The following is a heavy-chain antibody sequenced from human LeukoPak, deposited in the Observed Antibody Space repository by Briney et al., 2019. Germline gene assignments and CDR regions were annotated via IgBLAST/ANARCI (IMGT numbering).Heavy chain of an antibody. CDR1: GYTFTSYG. V-gene: IGHV1-18*01. CDR3: ARDLQYYDFWSGHSPDYYMDV. J-gene: IGHJ6*03. D-gene: IGHD3-3*01. CDR2: ISAYNGNT. Sequence: ASVKVSCKASGYTFTSYGISWVRQAPGQGLEWIGWISAYNGNTNYAQKLQGRVTMTTDTSTSTAYMELRSLRSDDTAVYYCARDLQYYDFWSGHSPDYYMDVWGKGTTVTVSS.